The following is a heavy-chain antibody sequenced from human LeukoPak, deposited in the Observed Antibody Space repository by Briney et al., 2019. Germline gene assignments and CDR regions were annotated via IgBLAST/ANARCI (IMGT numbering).Heavy chain of an antibody. D-gene: IGHD6-13*01. CDR1: GFTFSTYW. V-gene: IGHV3-7*01. Sequence: PGGSQRLSCAASGFTFSTYWMSWVRQAPGKGLEWVANIKQDGSEKYYLDSVKGRFTISRDNAKNSLYLQMNSLRAEDTAVYFCTREAAAGIDYWGQGTLVTVSS. J-gene: IGHJ4*02. CDR2: IKQDGSEK. CDR3: TREAAAGIDY.